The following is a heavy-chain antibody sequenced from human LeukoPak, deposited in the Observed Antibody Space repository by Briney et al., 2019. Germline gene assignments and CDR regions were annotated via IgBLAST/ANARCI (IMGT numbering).Heavy chain of an antibody. CDR3: AREVEVVPTAMGVYYYYFMDV. CDR1: GFTFSKFW. CDR2: ISADGRTT. V-gene: IGHV3-74*01. D-gene: IGHD2-2*01. J-gene: IGHJ6*03. Sequence: GGCLRLSCALSGFTFSKFWMNWVRLAPGKRLVWFSRISADGRTTYYADSVRGRFSISRDNANTTVYLQMNSLRAEDTAVYYCAREVEVVPTAMGVYYYYFMDVWGQGTTVTVSS.